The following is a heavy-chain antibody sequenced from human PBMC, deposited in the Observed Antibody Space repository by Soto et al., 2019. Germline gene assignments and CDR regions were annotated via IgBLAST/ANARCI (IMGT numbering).Heavy chain of an antibody. CDR3: AKDRAAAGSPLYYGLDV. V-gene: IGHV3-9*01. D-gene: IGHD6-13*01. Sequence: EVQLVESGGGLVQPGRSLRLSCAASGFTFEDYAMHWVRQAPGKGLEWVSGISWNSGNIGYADSVKGRFTISRDNAKKSLYLQMNSLRAEDTAFYYCAKDRAAAGSPLYYGLDVWGQGTTVTVSS. J-gene: IGHJ6*02. CDR2: ISWNSGNI. CDR1: GFTFEDYA.